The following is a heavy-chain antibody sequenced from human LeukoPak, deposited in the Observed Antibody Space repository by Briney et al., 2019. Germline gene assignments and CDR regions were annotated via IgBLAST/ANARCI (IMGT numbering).Heavy chain of an antibody. CDR3: ARGAHSHTY. CDR1: GFTFSTYW. D-gene: IGHD1-26*01. V-gene: IGHV3-7*05. Sequence: PGGSLRLSCAASGFTFSTYWMTWVRQAPGRGLEWVANIKPDGSEKYYVDSVKGRFTISRDNAKNSMYLQMNSLRGEDTAVYYCARGAHSHTYWGQGTLVTVSS. CDR2: IKPDGSEK. J-gene: IGHJ4*02.